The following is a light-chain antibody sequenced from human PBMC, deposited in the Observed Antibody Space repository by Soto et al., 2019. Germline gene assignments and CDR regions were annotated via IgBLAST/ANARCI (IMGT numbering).Light chain of an antibody. J-gene: IGKJ2*01. V-gene: IGKV3-15*01. CDR1: QSVSSN. CDR2: GAS. CDR3: QQYKNWPPST. Sequence: EIVMTQSPATLSVSPGERATLSCRASQSVSSNLAWYQQQPGQAPRLIIYGASTRATGIPARFSGSGSGTAFTLTISSLQSEDFAVYYCQQYKNWPPSTFGQGTKLEIK.